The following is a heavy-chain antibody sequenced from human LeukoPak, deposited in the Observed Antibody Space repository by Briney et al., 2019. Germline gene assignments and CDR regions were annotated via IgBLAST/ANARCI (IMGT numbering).Heavy chain of an antibody. CDR3: ARALSPFYYFDY. CDR2: ISGSGDSA. CDR1: GFTFSSYA. V-gene: IGHV3-23*01. D-gene: IGHD2/OR15-2a*01. J-gene: IGHJ4*02. Sequence: GGSLRLSCTASGFTFSSYAMSWVHQAPGKGLEWVSDISGSGDSAYYADSVKGRFTISRDNSKNTLYLQMNSLRAEDTAVYYCARALSPFYYFDYWGQGTLVTVSS.